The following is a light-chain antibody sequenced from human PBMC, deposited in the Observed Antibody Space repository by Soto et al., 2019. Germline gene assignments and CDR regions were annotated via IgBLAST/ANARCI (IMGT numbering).Light chain of an antibody. V-gene: IGKV3-20*01. J-gene: IGKJ4*01. CDR2: GAS. CDR1: QSITRNY. Sequence: EIVLTQSPGTLSLSQGERATFTCRASQSITRNYLAWYQQKPGQAPRLLIYGASNRATGIPDRFSGSGSGTDFTLTISRLEPEDFAVYYCQQYGSSPLTFGGGTKVDI. CDR3: QQYGSSPLT.